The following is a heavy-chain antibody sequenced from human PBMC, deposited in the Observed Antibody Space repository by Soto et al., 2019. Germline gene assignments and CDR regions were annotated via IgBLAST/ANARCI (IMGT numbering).Heavy chain of an antibody. J-gene: IGHJ6*02. V-gene: IGHV1-69*05. D-gene: IGHD6-13*01. Sequence: SVKVSCKASGGTFSSYAISWVRQAPGQGLEWMGGIIPIFGTANYAQKFQGRVTITRDTSASTAYMELSSLRSEDTAVYYCAREPTIAAAGTYYYYYGMDVWGQGTTVTVSS. CDR2: IIPIFGTA. CDR3: AREPTIAAAGTYYYYYGMDV. CDR1: GGTFSSYA.